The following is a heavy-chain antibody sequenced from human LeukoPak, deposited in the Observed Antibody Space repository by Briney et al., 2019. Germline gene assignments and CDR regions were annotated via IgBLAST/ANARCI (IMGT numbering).Heavy chain of an antibody. J-gene: IGHJ5*02. V-gene: IGHV1-58*02. D-gene: IGHD4-17*01. CDR1: GFTFTSSA. Sequence: GASVKVSCKASGFTFTSSAMQCVRQARGQRLEWIGWIVVGSGNTNYAQKFQERVTITRDMSTSTAYMELSSLRSEDTAVYYGAADHSYGYSTWGQGTLVTVSS. CDR2: IVVGSGNT. CDR3: AADHSYGYST.